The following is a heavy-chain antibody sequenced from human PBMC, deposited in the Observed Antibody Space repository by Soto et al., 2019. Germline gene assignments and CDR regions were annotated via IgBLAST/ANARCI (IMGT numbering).Heavy chain of an antibody. D-gene: IGHD5-12*01. Sequence: ASAKVSCKASGYTFTGYYLHWVRQAPRLGLEWMGWINPNSGGTNYAQKFQGWVTMTGDTSISTAYMDLNSLRAEDTAVYYCAKLVQGSGYDPAFDYWGHGTLVTVSS. V-gene: IGHV1-2*04. J-gene: IGHJ4*01. CDR1: GYTFTGYY. CDR2: INPNSGGT. CDR3: AKLVQGSGYDPAFDY.